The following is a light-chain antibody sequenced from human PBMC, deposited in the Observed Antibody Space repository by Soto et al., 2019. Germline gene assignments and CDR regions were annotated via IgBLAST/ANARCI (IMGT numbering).Light chain of an antibody. J-gene: IGLJ3*02. Sequence: QSVLTQPPSVSGAPGQRVTISCTGSSSHIGAGYDVHWYQQLPGTAPKLLIYGNSNRPSGVPDRFSGSKSGTSACLAITGLQAEDEADYYCQSYDSSLSGSVVGGGTKVTVL. CDR2: GNS. CDR1: SSHIGAGYD. CDR3: QSYDSSLSGSV. V-gene: IGLV1-40*01.